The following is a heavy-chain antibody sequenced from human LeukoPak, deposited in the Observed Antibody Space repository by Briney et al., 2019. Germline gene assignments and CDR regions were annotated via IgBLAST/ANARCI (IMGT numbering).Heavy chain of an antibody. CDR2: IYSGGST. Sequence: GGSLRLSCAASGFTVSSNYMSWVRQAPGKGLEWVSVIYSGGSTYYADSVKGRFTISRDNSKNTLYLQMNSLRAEDTAVYYCATSFRVVDYYYYGMDVWGQGTTVTVSS. D-gene: IGHD3-22*01. CDR1: GFTVSSNY. J-gene: IGHJ6*02. CDR3: ATSFRVVDYYYYGMDV. V-gene: IGHV3-66*01.